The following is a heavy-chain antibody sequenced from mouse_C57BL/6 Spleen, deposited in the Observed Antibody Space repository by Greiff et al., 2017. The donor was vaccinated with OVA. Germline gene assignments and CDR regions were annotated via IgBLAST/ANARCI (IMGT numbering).Heavy chain of an antibody. V-gene: IGHV1-82*01. CDR2: IYPGDGDT. CDR3: ARRPFDY. J-gene: IGHJ2*01. CDR1: GYAFSSSW. Sequence: VQLQQSGPELVKPGASVKISCKASGYAFSSSWMNWVKQRPGKGLEWIGRIYPGDGDTNYNGKFKGKATLTADKSSSTAYMQLSSLTSEDSAVYFCARRPFDYWGQGTTLTVSS.